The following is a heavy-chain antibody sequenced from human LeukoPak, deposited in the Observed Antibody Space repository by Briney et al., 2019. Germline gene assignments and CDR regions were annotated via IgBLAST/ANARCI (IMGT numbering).Heavy chain of an antibody. V-gene: IGHV4-34*01. CDR1: GGSFSGYY. CDR3: ARHSDYDSYYYGMDV. D-gene: IGHD3-16*01. Sequence: SETLSLTCAVYGGSFSGYYWSWIRQPPGKGLEWIGEINHSGSTYYNPSLKSRVTISVDTSKNQFSLKLSSVTAADTAVYYCARHSDYDSYYYGMDVWGQGTTVTVSS. CDR2: INHSGST. J-gene: IGHJ6*02.